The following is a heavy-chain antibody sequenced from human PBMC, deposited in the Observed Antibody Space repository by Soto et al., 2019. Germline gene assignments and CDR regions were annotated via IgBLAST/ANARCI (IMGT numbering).Heavy chain of an antibody. CDR1: GGSISSGGYY. D-gene: IGHD2-15*01. CDR2: IYYSGPT. CDR3: AIGSVVAAILCDY. Sequence: QVQLQESGPGLVKPSQTLSLTCTVSGGSISSGGYYWSWLRQHPGKGLAWIGYIYYSGPTYYNPSLTSRVTISVDTSKTVFSLKICSVTAADTAVYFCAIGSVVAAILCDYFGQGTLVTVS. V-gene: IGHV4-31*03. J-gene: IGHJ4*02.